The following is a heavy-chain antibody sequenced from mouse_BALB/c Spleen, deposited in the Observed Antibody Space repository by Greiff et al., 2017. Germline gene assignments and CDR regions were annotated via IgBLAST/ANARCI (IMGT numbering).Heavy chain of an antibody. CDR1: GYTFTSYY. D-gene: IGHD1-1*01. CDR3: TRDYGSSYWYFDV. Sequence: QVQLKESGAELVKPGASVKLSCKASGYTFTSYYMYWVKQRPGQGLEWIGEINPSNGGTNFNEKFKSKATLTVDKSSSTAYMQLSSLTSEDSAVYYCTRDYGSSYWYFDVWGAGTTVTVSS. J-gene: IGHJ1*01. CDR2: INPSNGGT. V-gene: IGHV1S81*02.